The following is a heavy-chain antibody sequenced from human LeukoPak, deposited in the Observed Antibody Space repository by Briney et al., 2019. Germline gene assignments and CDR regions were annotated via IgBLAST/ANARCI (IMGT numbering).Heavy chain of an antibody. CDR3: ARDSQIRLLLNDYDVFDV. J-gene: IGHJ3*01. CDR2: MYDREKT. D-gene: IGHD2-21*02. Sequence: SETLSLTCTVSGGSISFGGYYWSWIRQLPGKGLEWIEYMYDREKTDYNPSLRSRVIISLDTSKNQFSLKLNSVTAADTAVYYCARDSQIRLLLNDYDVFDVWGQGTVVTVSS. CDR1: GGSISFGGYY. V-gene: IGHV4-31*03.